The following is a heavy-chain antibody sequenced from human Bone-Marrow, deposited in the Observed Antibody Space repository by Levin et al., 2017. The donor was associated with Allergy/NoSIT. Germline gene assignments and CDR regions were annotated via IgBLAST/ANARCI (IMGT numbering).Heavy chain of an antibody. J-gene: IGHJ3*02. CDR1: DFTFSNAW. CDR3: VTSVSTPGAFDS. CDR2: FQSRTAGGAT. Sequence: GGSLRLSCAGSDFTFSNAWMNWVRQAPGKGLEWVARFQSRTAGGATDYAAPVKGRFIISRDDSRNMVYLQMDSLKTEDTAVYYCVTSVSTPGAFDSWGRGTMVTVSS. D-gene: IGHD4-23*01. V-gene: IGHV3-15*07.